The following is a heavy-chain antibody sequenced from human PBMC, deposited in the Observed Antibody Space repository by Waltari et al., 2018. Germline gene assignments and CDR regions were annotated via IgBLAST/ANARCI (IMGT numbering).Heavy chain of an antibody. V-gene: IGHV3-23*03. Sequence: EGQLLESGGGLVQPGGSLRLSCCASGLTFRSYSMSWVRRAPGKGLEWVSVIYSGGSTYYADSVKGRFTISRDNSKNTLYLQMNSLRAEDTAVYYCAKNPYDFWSGYLDYWGQGTLVTVSS. J-gene: IGHJ4*02. CDR2: IYSGGST. D-gene: IGHD3-3*01. CDR3: AKNPYDFWSGYLDY. CDR1: GLTFRSYS.